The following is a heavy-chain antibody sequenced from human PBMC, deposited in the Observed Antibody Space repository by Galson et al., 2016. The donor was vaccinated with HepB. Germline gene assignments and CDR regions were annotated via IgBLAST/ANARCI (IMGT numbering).Heavy chain of an antibody. CDR1: GFTFSTYN. CDR3: ARDKGWNYFYYYGMDV. V-gene: IGHV3-21*01. D-gene: IGHD1-7*01. Sequence: SLRLSCAASGFTFSTYNMNWVRQAPGKVLECVSSISSSSSYIHHADSVKGRFTISRDNAKNSLYLQMNSLRAEDTAVYYCARDKGWNYFYYYGMDVWGQGTTVTVSS. J-gene: IGHJ6*02. CDR2: ISSSSSYI.